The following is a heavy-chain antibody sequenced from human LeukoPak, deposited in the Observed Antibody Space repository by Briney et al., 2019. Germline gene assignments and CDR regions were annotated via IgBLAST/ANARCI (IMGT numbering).Heavy chain of an antibody. D-gene: IGHD3-16*01. Sequence: SGPTLVNPTQTLTLTCTFSGFSLSTSGVGVGWIRQPPGKGLEWLALIYWDGEERYSASLKSRLTITKATSQNQVVLTMTNMDPVDTATYYCAHRRYDSRSYYFAYWGQGTLVTVSS. CDR2: IYWDGEE. CDR3: AHRRYDSRSYYFAY. CDR1: GFSLSTSGVG. V-gene: IGHV2-5*02. J-gene: IGHJ4*02.